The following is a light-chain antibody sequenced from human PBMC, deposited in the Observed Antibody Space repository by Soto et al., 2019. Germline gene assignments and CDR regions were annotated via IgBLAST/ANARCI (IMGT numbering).Light chain of an antibody. V-gene: IGKV1-5*03. J-gene: IGKJ1*01. Sequence: NQLTQSPSFMSASVGDRVTITCRASQTISSWLAWYQQKPGKAPKLLIYKASTLKSGVPSRFSGSGSGTEFTLTISSPQPDDFATYYCQHYNSYSEAFGQGTKVDIK. CDR2: KAS. CDR1: QTISSW. CDR3: QHYNSYSEA.